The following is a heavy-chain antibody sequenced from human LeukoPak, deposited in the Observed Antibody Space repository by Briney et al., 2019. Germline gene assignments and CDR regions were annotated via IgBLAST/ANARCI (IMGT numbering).Heavy chain of an antibody. CDR3: ARAFRARYFDL. CDR1: GGSISSGGYY. CDR2: IYYSGST. J-gene: IGHJ2*01. V-gene: IGHV4-39*01. Sequence: PSQTLSLTCTVSGGSISSGGYYWSWIRQHPGKGLEWIGIIYYSGSTYYNPSLKGRVTISVDTSKNQFSLMLSSVTAADTAVYYCARAFRARYFDLWGRGTLVTVSS. D-gene: IGHD2/OR15-2a*01.